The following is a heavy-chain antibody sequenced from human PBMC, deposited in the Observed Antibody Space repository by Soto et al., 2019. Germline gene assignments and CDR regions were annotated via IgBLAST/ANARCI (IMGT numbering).Heavy chain of an antibody. CDR3: ARAPSGSYPEFDY. CDR1: GFIFSSYT. J-gene: IGHJ4*02. V-gene: IGHV3-30-3*01. D-gene: IGHD1-26*01. CDR2: ITYDGSNQ. Sequence: GGSLRLSCAASGFIFSSYTMHWVRQAPGKGLEWVGVITYDGSNQYYADSVKGRFTISRDNSRNMLFLQMNSLRPDDTAVYYCARAPSGSYPEFDYWGQGTLVTVSS.